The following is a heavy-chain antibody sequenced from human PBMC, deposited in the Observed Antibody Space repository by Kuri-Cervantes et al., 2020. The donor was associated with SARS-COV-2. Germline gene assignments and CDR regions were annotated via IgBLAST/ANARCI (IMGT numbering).Heavy chain of an antibody. V-gene: IGHV3-30-3*01. J-gene: IGHJ3*02. D-gene: IGHD3-10*01. CDR1: GFTFGDYA. CDR3: ARGGLPITMGDGAFDI. Sequence: GGSLRLSCTASGFTFGDYAMSWFRQAPGKGLEWVAVISYDGSNKYYADSVKGRFTISRDNSKNTLYLQMNSLRAEDTAVYYCARGGLPITMGDGAFDIWGQGTMVTVSS. CDR2: ISYDGSNK.